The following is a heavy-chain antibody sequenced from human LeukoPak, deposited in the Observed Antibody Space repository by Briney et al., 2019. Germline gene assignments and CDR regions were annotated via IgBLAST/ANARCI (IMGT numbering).Heavy chain of an antibody. CDR1: GFTLSSYA. J-gene: IGHJ4*02. D-gene: IGHD5-12*01. Sequence: QPGGSLRLSCAASGFTLSSYAMSWVRQAPGKGLEWVSAISGSGGSTYYADSVKGRFTISRDNSKNTLYLQMNSLRAEDTAVYYCANTDDGYGDEYWGQGTLVTVSS. CDR2: ISGSGGST. CDR3: ANTDDGYGDEY. V-gene: IGHV3-23*01.